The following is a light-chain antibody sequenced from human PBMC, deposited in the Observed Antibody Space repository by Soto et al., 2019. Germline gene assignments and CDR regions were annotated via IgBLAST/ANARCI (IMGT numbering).Light chain of an antibody. CDR1: SSDVGGYNY. J-gene: IGLJ2*01. CDR3: SSYTSSSTL. V-gene: IGLV2-14*01. Sequence: QYALTQPASVSGSPGQSITISCPGTSSDVGGYNYVSWYQQHPGKAPKLMIYEVSNRPSGVSNRFSGSKSGNTASLTISGLQAEDEADYYCSSYTSSSTLFGGGTKLTVL. CDR2: EVS.